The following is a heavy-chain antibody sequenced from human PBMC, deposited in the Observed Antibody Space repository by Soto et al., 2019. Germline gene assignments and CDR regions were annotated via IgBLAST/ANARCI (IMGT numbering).Heavy chain of an antibody. CDR2: VYYSGST. CDR1: GASISSHY. CDR3: ASAGLGVANR. V-gene: IGHV4-59*11. J-gene: IGHJ5*02. D-gene: IGHD3-3*01. Sequence: QVQLQESGPGLVRPSQTLSLTCSVSGASISSHYWSWMRQPPGKGLEWIGYVYYSGSTNYNPSLKSRVPISLDTSKSQFSLKLSSVTAADTAVYYCASAGLGVANRWGQGTLVTVSS.